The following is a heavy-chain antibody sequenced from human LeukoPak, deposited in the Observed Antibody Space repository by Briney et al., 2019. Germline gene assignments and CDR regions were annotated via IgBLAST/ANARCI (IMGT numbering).Heavy chain of an antibody. J-gene: IGHJ4*02. D-gene: IGHD6-13*01. CDR1: GGSISSYY. V-gene: IGHV4-59*01. CDR2: IYYSGST. Sequence: SETLSLTCTVSGGSISSYYWSWIRQPPGKGLEWIGYIYYSGSTNYNPSLKSRVTISVETSKNEFSLKLGSVTAADTAVYYCARVTGYRIEDYFDYWGQGTLVTVSS. CDR3: ARVTGYRIEDYFDY.